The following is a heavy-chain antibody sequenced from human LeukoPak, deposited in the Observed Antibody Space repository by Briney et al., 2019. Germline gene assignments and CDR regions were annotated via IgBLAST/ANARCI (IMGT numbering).Heavy chain of an antibody. Sequence: PGRSLRLSCAASGFTFSNYGMAWFRQAPGKGLEWVSTINLNGDETHYADSVKGRFTISRDNSKSTLALRMSSLRVEDTAVYYCERDPSEYEYNRGWYRDFWGQGSQVIVSS. D-gene: IGHD6-19*01. J-gene: IGHJ4*02. CDR2: INLNGDET. V-gene: IGHV3-23*01. CDR3: ERDPSEYEYNRGWYRDF. CDR1: GFTFSNYG.